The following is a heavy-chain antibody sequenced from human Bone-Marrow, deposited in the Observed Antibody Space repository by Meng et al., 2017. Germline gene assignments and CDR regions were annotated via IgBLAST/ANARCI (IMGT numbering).Heavy chain of an antibody. V-gene: IGHV3-30*03. CDR3: ARVDYSDY. CDR1: GFTFSSYV. Sequence: GGSLRLSCAASGFTFSSYVMHWVRQAPGKGLEWVTLISYDGSNGYYADSVKGRFTISRDNSKNTLYLQMNSLRAEDTAVYYCARVDYSDYWGQGTLVTVSS. CDR2: ISYDGSNG. J-gene: IGHJ4*02.